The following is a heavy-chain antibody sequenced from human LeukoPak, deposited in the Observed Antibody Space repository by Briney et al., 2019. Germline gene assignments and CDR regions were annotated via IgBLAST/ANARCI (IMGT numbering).Heavy chain of an antibody. J-gene: IGHJ4*02. Sequence: PGGSLRLSCAASGFTFSSYSMNWVRQAPGKGLEWVSSVSSISTYIYYADSVKGRFTISRDNAKNSLYLQMNSLRAGDTAVFYCARDDCSTTSCLKPFDYWGQGTLVTVSS. V-gene: IGHV3-21*01. CDR2: VSSISTYI. D-gene: IGHD2-2*01. CDR1: GFTFSSYS. CDR3: ARDDCSTTSCLKPFDY.